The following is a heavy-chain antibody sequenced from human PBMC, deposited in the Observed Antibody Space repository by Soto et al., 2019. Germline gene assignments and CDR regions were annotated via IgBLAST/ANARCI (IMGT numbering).Heavy chain of an antibody. D-gene: IGHD5-18*01. CDR2: ISGSGGST. V-gene: IGHV3-23*01. Sequence: GGSLRLSCAASGFTFSSYAMSWVRQAPGKGLEWVSAISGSGGSTYYADSVKGRFTISRDNSKNSLYLQMNSLRAEDTAVYYCARQPRRGYSYGHNWFDPWGQGTLVTVSS. J-gene: IGHJ5*02. CDR3: ARQPRRGYSYGHNWFDP. CDR1: GFTFSSYA.